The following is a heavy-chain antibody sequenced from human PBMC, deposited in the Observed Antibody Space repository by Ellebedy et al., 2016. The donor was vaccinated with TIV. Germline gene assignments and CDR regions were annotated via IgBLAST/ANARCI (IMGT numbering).Heavy chain of an antibody. CDR2: IYHSGST. V-gene: IGHV4-30-2*01. CDR1: GGSISSGGYS. J-gene: IGHJ5*02. Sequence: SETLSLXCAVSGGSISSGGYSWSWIRQPPGKGLEWIGYIYHSGSTYYNPSLKSRVTISVDRSKNQFSLKLSSVTAADTAVYYCARHDRLRVYWFDPWGQGTLVTVSS. CDR3: ARHDRLRVYWFDP. D-gene: IGHD3-16*01.